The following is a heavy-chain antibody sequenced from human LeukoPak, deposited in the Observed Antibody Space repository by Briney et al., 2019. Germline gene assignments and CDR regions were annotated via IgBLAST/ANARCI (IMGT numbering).Heavy chain of an antibody. V-gene: IGHV3-30*04. CDR1: GFTFSSHA. CDR2: ISNDGNNK. D-gene: IGHD1-7*01. Sequence: GGSLRLSCAASGFTFSSHAVHWVRQAPGKGLEWVAVISNDGNNKYYGDPVKGRLTISRDNSKNTIYLQMDSLRAEDTAIYYCARDYWWNYDYWGQGTLVTVSS. J-gene: IGHJ4*02. CDR3: ARDYWWNYDY.